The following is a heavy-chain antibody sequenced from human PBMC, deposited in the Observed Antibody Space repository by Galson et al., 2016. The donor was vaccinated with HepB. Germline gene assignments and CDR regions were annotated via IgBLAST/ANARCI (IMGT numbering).Heavy chain of an antibody. CDR3: SSGSGSSLAF. CDR2: INTDTGSP. CDR1: GYSFTTYP. V-gene: IGHV7-4-1*02. D-gene: IGHD3-10*01. J-gene: IGHJ4*02. Sequence: SVKVSCKASGYSFTTYPINWVRQAPGQGLEWMGWINTDTGSPAYAQGFTGRYVFSLDSSVSTAYLQIINLKTEDTAVYFCSSGSGSSLAFWDQGSLVTVSS.